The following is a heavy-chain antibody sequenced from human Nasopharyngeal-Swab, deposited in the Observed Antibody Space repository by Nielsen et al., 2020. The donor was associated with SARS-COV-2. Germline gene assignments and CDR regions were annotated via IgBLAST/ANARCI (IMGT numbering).Heavy chain of an antibody. Sequence: ESLKISCAASGFTFSSYSMNWVRQAPGKGPEWVSSISSSSSYIYYADSVKGRFTISRDNAKNSLYLQMNSLRAEDTAVYYCARDHLMTVTIPYYYYGMDVWGQGTTVTVSS. CDR3: ARDHLMTVTIPYYYYGMDV. D-gene: IGHD4-11*01. CDR1: GFTFSSYS. J-gene: IGHJ6*02. V-gene: IGHV3-21*01. CDR2: ISSSSSYI.